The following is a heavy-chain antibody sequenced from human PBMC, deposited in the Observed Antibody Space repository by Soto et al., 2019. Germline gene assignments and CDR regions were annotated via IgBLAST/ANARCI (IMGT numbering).Heavy chain of an antibody. CDR2: ISYDERNK. CDR1: GFTFNSYG. CDR3: AKDQGSSGYYTGVN. J-gene: IGHJ4*02. V-gene: IGHV3-30*18. D-gene: IGHD3-22*01. Sequence: QVQLVESGGGVVQPGRSLKLSCAASGFTFNSYGMHWVRQAPGKGLEWVAVISYDERNKYYADSVKGRFTISRDNSKKTLYLQMSSLRAEDTAVYYCAKDQGSSGYYTGVNWGQGTLVTVSS.